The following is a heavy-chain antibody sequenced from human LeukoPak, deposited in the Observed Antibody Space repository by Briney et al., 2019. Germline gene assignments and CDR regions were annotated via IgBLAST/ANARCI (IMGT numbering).Heavy chain of an antibody. CDR1: GGSFSGYY. CDR3: SVLGYCSSTSCYGWFDP. D-gene: IGHD2-2*01. V-gene: IGHV4-34*01. Sequence: SETLSLTCAVYGGSFSGYYWSWIRQPPGKGLEWIGEINHSGSTNYNPSLKSQVTISVDTSKNQFSLKLSSVTAADTAVYYCSVLGYCSSTSCYGWFDPWGQGTLVTVSS. CDR2: INHSGST. J-gene: IGHJ5*02.